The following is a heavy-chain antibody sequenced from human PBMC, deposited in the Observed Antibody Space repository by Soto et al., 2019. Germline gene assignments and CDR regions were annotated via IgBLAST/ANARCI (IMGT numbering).Heavy chain of an antibody. CDR3: ARDRSTRYYYYYYGMDV. Sequence: QVQLVESGGGVVQPGRSLRLSCAASGFTFSSYGMHWVRQAPGKGLEWVAVIWYDGSNKYYADSVKGRFTISRDNSKNTLYLQMNILRAEDTAVYYCARDRSTRYYYYYYGMDVWGQGTTVTVSS. CDR2: IWYDGSNK. D-gene: IGHD5-12*01. CDR1: GFTFSSYG. V-gene: IGHV3-33*01. J-gene: IGHJ6*02.